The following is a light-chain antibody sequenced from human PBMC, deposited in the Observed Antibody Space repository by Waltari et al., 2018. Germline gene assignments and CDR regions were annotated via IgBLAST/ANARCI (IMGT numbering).Light chain of an antibody. CDR1: ISAVGGYDS. CDR2: DVS. CDR3: CSYALFSTLV. J-gene: IGLJ2*01. Sequence: QSALTQPASVSESPGQSITISCTGTISAVGGYDSVSWYQQHPGKAPNLLIYDVSERPSGVSNRFSGSKSGNTASLTISGLQAEDEADYYCCSYALFSTLVFGGGTKVTVL. V-gene: IGLV2-23*02.